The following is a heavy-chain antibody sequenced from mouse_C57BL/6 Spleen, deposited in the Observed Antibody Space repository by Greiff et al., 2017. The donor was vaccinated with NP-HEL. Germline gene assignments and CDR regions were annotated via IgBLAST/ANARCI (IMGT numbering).Heavy chain of an antibody. CDR3: AREDDYGFAWFAY. D-gene: IGHD2-4*01. V-gene: IGHV3-6*01. CDR2: ISYDGSN. CDR1: GYSITSGYY. J-gene: IGHJ3*01. Sequence: LMESGPGLVKPSQSLSLTCSVTGYSITSGYYWNWIRQFPGNKLEWMGYISYDGSNNYNPSLKNRISITRDTYKNQLFLKLNSVTTEDTATYYCAREDDYGFAWFAYWGQGTLVTVSA.